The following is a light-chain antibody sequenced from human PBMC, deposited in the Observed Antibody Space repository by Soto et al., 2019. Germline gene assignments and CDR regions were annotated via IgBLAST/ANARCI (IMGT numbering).Light chain of an antibody. CDR2: AAS. CDR3: QQYAVSPIT. CDR1: QSVNNK. V-gene: IGKV3D-15*01. J-gene: IGKJ5*01. Sequence: EIVLTQTPATLSVSPGERATLSCRASQSVNNKIAWYQQTPGQAPRLVIYAASTRATGITDRFSGSGAGSDCTRTISRLEPEDFAVVYCQQYAVSPITVGQGTRLEIK.